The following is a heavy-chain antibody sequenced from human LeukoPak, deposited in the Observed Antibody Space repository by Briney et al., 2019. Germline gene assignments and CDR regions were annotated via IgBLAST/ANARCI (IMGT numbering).Heavy chain of an antibody. D-gene: IGHD3-3*01. Sequence: GGSPRLSCAASGFTFRNHGMYWVRQAPPKGPAWAPIIRSAGSNQYYGDSVKGGFTISRDNWKNMLYLQMNSLRAEDTALYFCVRDRSARFFDFWGRGTLVTVSS. CDR2: IRSAGSNQ. CDR3: VRDRSARFFDF. J-gene: IGHJ2*01. CDR1: GFTFRNHG. V-gene: IGHV3-30*02.